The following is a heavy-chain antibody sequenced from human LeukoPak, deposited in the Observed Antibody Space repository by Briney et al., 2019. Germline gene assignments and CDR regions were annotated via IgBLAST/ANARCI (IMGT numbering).Heavy chain of an antibody. CDR2: IYYSGST. CDR3: ARGLYDFWSGYHMDV. J-gene: IGHJ6*03. CDR1: GGSISSGGYY. V-gene: IGHV4-31*03. D-gene: IGHD3-3*01. Sequence: SETLSLTCTVSGGSISSGGYYWSWIRQHPGKGLEWIRYIYYSGSTYYNPSLKSRVTISVDTSKNQFSLKLSSVTAADTAVYYCARGLYDFWSGYHMDVWGKGTTVTVSS.